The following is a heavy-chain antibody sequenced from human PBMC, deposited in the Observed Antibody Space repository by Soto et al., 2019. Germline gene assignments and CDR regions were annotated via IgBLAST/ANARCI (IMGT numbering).Heavy chain of an antibody. Sequence: QVQLVQSGAEVKKPGASVKVYCKASGYTFTSYGISWVRKAPGQGLEWMGWISAYNGNTNYAQKLQGRVTMTTDTSTSTAYMELRSLRSDDTAVYYCARLTDDGDYVGAFDIWGQGTMVTVSS. V-gene: IGHV1-18*01. CDR3: ARLTDDGDYVGAFDI. CDR1: GYTFTSYG. CDR2: ISAYNGNT. D-gene: IGHD4-17*01. J-gene: IGHJ3*02.